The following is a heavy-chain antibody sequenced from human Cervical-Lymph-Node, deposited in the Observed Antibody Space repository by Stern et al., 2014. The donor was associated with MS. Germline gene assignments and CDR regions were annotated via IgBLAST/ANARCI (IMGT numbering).Heavy chain of an antibody. CDR2: SDFADKP. CDR1: GFSVSSNY. J-gene: IGHJ1*01. V-gene: IGHV3-53*01. CDR3: ARGGHGDYEYFLH. Sequence: EVQLAESGGGLIQPGGSLRLACAASGFSVSSNYMSWVRQAPGQGLEWVSFSDFADKPDHADSVNGRFTISRDNSKNTVYLQMNSLRAEDTAVYYCARGGHGDYEYFLHWGQGILVTVSS. D-gene: IGHD4-17*01.